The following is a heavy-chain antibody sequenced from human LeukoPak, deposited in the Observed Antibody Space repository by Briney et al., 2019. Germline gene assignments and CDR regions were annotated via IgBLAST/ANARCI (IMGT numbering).Heavy chain of an antibody. CDR3: ASRGSCGGNYFYY. V-gene: IGHV1-69*05. CDR1: GGTFSSYA. Sequence: SVKVSCKASGGTFSSYAISWVRQAPGQGLEWMGGIIPIFGTANYAQKFQGRVTITTDESTSTAYMELSSLRSEDTAVYYCASRGSCGGNYFYYWGQGTLVTVSS. D-gene: IGHD2-21*01. J-gene: IGHJ4*02. CDR2: IIPIFGTA.